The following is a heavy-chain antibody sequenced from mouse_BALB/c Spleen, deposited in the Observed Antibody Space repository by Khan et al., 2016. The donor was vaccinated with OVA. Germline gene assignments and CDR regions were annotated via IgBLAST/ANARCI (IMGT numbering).Heavy chain of an antibody. V-gene: IGHV4-2*02. CDR3: ARLERDGQHAN. CDR2: INPGSSTI. D-gene: IGHD1-2*01. J-gene: IGHJ3*01. Sequence: EVQLVETGGGLVQPGGSLILSCAASGFDFSRYWMSWARQAPGKGQEWIGEINPGSSTINYTPSLKDKFIISRDNAKNTLYLQMRKVRSEDTALYYCARLERDGQHANGGRGTLVRVAA. CDR1: GFDFSRYW.